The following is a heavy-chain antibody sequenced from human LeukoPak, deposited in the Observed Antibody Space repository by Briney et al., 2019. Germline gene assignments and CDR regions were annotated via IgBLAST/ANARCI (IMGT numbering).Heavy chain of an antibody. V-gene: IGHV1-2*06. J-gene: IGHJ6*03. Sequence: ASEKVSCKTSGYTFTGYYMHWVRQAPGQGLEWMGRINPNSGGTNYAQKFQGRVTMTRDTSINTAYMELSRLTSDDTAVYYCARDGANKVRGVHYYYMDVWGKGTTVTVSS. D-gene: IGHD3-10*01. CDR1: GYTFTGYY. CDR2: INPNSGGT. CDR3: ARDGANKVRGVHYYYMDV.